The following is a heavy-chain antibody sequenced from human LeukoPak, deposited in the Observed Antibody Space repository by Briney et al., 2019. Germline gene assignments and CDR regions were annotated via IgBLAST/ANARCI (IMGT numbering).Heavy chain of an antibody. V-gene: IGHV4-31*03. CDR1: GGSISSGGYY. CDR2: IYYSGNT. Sequence: SETLSLTCTVSGGSISSGGYYWSWIRQHPGKGLEWIGYIYYSGNTYYNPSLKNRVIISIDMSKNQFSLKLSSVTAADTAVYYCARVVLHLPPVVERFLEWPTGRYFDLWGRGTLVTVSS. CDR3: ARVVLHLPPVVERFLEWPTGRYFDL. D-gene: IGHD3-3*01. J-gene: IGHJ2*01.